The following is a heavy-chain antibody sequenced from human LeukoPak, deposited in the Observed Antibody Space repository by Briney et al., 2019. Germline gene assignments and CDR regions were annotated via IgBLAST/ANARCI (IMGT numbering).Heavy chain of an antibody. Sequence: GGSLRLSCAASGFTFSSYAMHWVRQAPGKGLEWVAVIWYDGSNKYYADSVKGRFTISRDNSKNTLYLQMNSLRAEDTAVYYCARGGKRYNWNEGEWFDPWGQGTLVTVSS. V-gene: IGHV3-33*08. J-gene: IGHJ5*02. CDR1: GFTFSSYA. D-gene: IGHD1-1*01. CDR2: IWYDGSNK. CDR3: ARGGKRYNWNEGEWFDP.